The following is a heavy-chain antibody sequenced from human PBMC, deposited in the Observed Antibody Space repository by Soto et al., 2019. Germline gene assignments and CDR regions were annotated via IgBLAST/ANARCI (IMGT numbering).Heavy chain of an antibody. V-gene: IGHV4-39*07. CDR2: IYYSGYT. CDR3: ARRYSSSFDF. J-gene: IGHJ4*02. Sequence: PSETLSLTCTVSGGSISSSSYYWGWIRQPPGKGLEWIGSIYYSGYTYYNPSLKSRVTISVDTSKNQFSLKLSFVTAADTAVYYCARRYSSSFDFWGQGTLVTVSS. CDR1: GGSISSSSYY. D-gene: IGHD6-13*01.